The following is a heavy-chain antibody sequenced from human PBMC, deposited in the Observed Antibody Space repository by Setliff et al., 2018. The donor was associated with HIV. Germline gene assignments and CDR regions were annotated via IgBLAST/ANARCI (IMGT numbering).Heavy chain of an antibody. Sequence: ASVKVSCKASGYTFTRYAIHWLRQAPGQSLEWMGWINADNGDTKYSQKFQGRLTNTRDTSANTVYMELSSLGSEDTAVFYCARDRDSLLIGYTPNNWFDPWGQGTLVTVSS. D-gene: IGHD6-13*01. CDR2: INADNGDT. V-gene: IGHV1-3*01. J-gene: IGHJ5*02. CDR3: ARDRDSLLIGYTPNNWFDP. CDR1: GYTFTRYA.